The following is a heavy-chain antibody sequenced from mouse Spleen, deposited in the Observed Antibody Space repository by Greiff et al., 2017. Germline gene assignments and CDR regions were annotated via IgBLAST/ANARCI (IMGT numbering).Heavy chain of an antibody. D-gene: IGHD4-1*02. CDR2: ISSGGSYT. V-gene: IGHV5-9-3*01. J-gene: IGHJ2*01. Sequence: EVKLEESGGGLVKPGGSLKLSCAASGFTFSSYAMSWVRQTPEKRLEWVATISSGGSYTYYPDSVKGRFTISRDNAKNTLYLQMSSLRSEDTAMYYSARHPQLGPHYFDYWGQGTTLTVSS. CDR1: GFTFSSYA. CDR3: ARHPQLGPHYFDY.